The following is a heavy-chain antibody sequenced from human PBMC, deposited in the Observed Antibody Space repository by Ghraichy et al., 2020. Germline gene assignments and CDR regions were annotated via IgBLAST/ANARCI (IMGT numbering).Heavy chain of an antibody. CDR2: ISRSAGST. D-gene: IGHD1-26*01. J-gene: IGHJ6*02. V-gene: IGHV3-23*01. Sequence: GSLRLSCAASGFTFSTYAMSWVRQAPGKGLEWVSGISRSAGSTYCADSVKGRFTISRDNSKNTLTLQMTSLRAEDTAVYYCAKEWSRRYDYYYGMDVWGQGTTVTVSS. CDR1: GFTFSTYA. CDR3: AKEWSRRYDYYYGMDV.